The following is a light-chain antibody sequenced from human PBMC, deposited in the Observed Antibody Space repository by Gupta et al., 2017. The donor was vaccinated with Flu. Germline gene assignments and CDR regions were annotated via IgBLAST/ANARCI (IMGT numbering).Light chain of an antibody. CDR2: EVS. V-gene: IGLV2-8*01. CDR1: SSDVGGYNY. J-gene: IGLJ3*02. CDR3: SSYAGSNNWGV. Sequence: QSALTQPPSASGSPGQSVTLSCTGTSSDVGGYNYVPWYQQLPGKAPKLIIYEVSKRPSGVPDRFSGSKSGNTASLTVSGLQAEDEADYYCSSYAGSNNWGVFGGGTKLTVL.